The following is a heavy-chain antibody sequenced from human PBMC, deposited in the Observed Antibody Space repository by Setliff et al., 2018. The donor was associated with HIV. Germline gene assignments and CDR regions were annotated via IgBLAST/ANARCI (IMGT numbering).Heavy chain of an antibody. V-gene: IGHV4-4*09. D-gene: IGHD3-22*01. CDR2: IYISGTT. J-gene: IGHJ4*02. Sequence: PSETLSLTCTVSGGSISTSYWNWIRQPPGKGLEWIAYIYISGTTNYNPSLKSRVTISLDTSRNQFSLKLGSVTAADTAVYYCARGLSFYDPGGFDYWGRGTLVTVSS. CDR1: GGSISTSY. CDR3: ARGLSFYDPGGFDY.